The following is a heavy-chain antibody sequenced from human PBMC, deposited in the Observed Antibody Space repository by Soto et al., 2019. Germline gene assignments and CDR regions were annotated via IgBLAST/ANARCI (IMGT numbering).Heavy chain of an antibody. Sequence: SVKVSCKASGGTFSSYAISWVRQAPGQGLEWMGGIIPIFGTANYAQKFQGRFTISRDNAKNTLYLQMNSLRAEDTAVYYCARDRRGYDSDFDYWGQGTLVTVSS. CDR2: IIPIFGTA. CDR3: ARDRRGYDSDFDY. J-gene: IGHJ4*02. D-gene: IGHD5-12*01. CDR1: GGTFSSYA. V-gene: IGHV1-69*05.